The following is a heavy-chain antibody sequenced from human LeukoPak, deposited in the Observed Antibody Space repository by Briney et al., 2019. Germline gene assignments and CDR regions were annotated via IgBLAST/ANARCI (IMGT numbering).Heavy chain of an antibody. J-gene: IGHJ4*02. CDR2: IIDSGVGT. CDR3: VKDGGYQDSSYFDY. Sequence: GGSLRLSCAACGFTFSIYAMSGVRQAPGKGVECFSAIIDSGVGTYYADSVKGRFTISRDNSKNTLYLQMNSLRVEDTALYYCVKDGGYQDSSYFDYWGQGTLVTVSS. V-gene: IGHV3-23*01. CDR1: GFTFSIYA. D-gene: IGHD3-22*01.